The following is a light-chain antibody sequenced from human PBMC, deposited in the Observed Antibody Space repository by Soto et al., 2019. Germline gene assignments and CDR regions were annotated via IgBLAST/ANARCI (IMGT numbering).Light chain of an antibody. J-gene: IGKJ1*01. CDR2: TSS. CDR3: PQSYSTPPT. Sequence: DIHMTHSPASLSASVGDRVTISCRASQSIGRNLNWYQQKPGKAPTLLMFTSSNLQSGVPSRFSGSGSGKDFIFTISSLQPEDFATYYCPQSYSTPPTIGHGTKVDIX. CDR1: QSIGRN. V-gene: IGKV1-39*01.